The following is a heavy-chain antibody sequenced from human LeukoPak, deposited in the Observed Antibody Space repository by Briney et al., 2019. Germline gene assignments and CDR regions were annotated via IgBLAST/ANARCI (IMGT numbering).Heavy chain of an antibody. CDR1: GGSISSYY. V-gene: IGHV4-59*01. CDR2: IYYSGST. CDR3: ARVDSFYYFDY. Sequence: SETLSLTCTVSGGSISSYYWSWIRQPPGKGLEWIGYIYYSGSTNYNPSLKSRVTISVDTSKNQFSLKLSSVTAADTAVYYCARVDSFYYFDYWGQGTLVTVSS. D-gene: IGHD3-9*01. J-gene: IGHJ4*02.